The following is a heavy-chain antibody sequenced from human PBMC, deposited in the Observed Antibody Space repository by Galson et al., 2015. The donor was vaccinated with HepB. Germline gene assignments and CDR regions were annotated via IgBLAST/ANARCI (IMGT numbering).Heavy chain of an antibody. V-gene: IGHV3-43*01. CDR3: ARAYYDFRSGTDY. CDR1: GFTFDDYT. J-gene: IGHJ4*02. CDR2: ISWDGGST. Sequence: SLRLSCAASGFTFDDYTMHWVRQAPGTGLEWVALISWDGGSTYYADSVKGRFTISRDNSKNSLYLQMNSLRTEDTALYYCARAYYDFRSGTDYWGQGTLVTVSS. D-gene: IGHD3-3*01.